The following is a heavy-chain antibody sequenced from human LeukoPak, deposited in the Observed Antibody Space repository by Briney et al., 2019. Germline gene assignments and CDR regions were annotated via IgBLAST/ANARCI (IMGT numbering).Heavy chain of an antibody. Sequence: GSLRLSCAASGFTFSSYAMRWVRQAPGKGLVWVSAISGSGGSTYYADSVKGRFTISRDSSKNTLYLQMNSLRAEDTAVYYCAKGGSSWSLVGYFDNWGQGTLVTVSS. J-gene: IGHJ4*02. D-gene: IGHD6-13*01. CDR2: ISGSGGST. CDR3: AKGGSSWSLVGYFDN. V-gene: IGHV3-23*01. CDR1: GFTFSSYA.